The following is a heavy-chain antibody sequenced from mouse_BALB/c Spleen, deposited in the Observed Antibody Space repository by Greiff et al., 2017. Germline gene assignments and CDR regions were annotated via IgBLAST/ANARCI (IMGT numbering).Heavy chain of an antibody. V-gene: IGHV3-8*02. D-gene: IGHD1-1*01. CDR2: ISYSGST. Sequence: EVQLQESGPSLVKPSQTLSLTCSVTGDSITSGYWNWIRKFPGNKLVYMGYISYSGSTYYNPSLKSRISITRDTSKNQYYLQLNSVTTEDTATYYCARYMGYYGSSYGFAYWGQGTLVTVSA. J-gene: IGHJ3*01. CDR3: ARYMGYYGSSYGFAY. CDR1: GDSITSGY.